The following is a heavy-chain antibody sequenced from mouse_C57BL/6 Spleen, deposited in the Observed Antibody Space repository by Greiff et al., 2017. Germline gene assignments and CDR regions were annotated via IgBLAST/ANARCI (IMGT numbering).Heavy chain of an antibody. CDR3: ARRGGTWYFDV. CDR1: GFTFSDYG. D-gene: IGHD4-1*01. V-gene: IGHV5-17*01. CDR2: ISSGSGTI. Sequence: EVQLVESGGGLVKPGGSLKLSCAASGFTFSDYGMHWVRQAPEKGLEWVAYISSGSGTIYYADKVKGRFTLSRDNAKNTLFLQVSSLRSEDTAVYYCARRGGTWYFDVWGTGTTVTVSS. J-gene: IGHJ1*03.